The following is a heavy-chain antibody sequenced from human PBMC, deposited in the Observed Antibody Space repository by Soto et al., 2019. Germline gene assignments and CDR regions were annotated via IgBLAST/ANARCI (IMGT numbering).Heavy chain of an antibody. Sequence: SETLSLTCTVSGGSSSTYYWSWIRQPPGKGLEWIGYIYYSGSTNYNPSLKSRVTISIDTSKNQFSLKLNSVTAADTAVYYCARGIEGWYQGRYYYGMDVWGQGTTVTVS. CDR1: GGSSSTYY. D-gene: IGHD6-19*01. J-gene: IGHJ6*02. CDR3: ARGIEGWYQGRYYYGMDV. V-gene: IGHV4-59*01. CDR2: IYYSGST.